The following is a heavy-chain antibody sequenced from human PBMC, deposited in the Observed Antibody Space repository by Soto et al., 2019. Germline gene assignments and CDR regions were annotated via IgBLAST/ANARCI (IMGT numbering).Heavy chain of an antibody. CDR1: GYSFTSYG. D-gene: IGHD4-17*01. CDR2: ISAYNGNT. Sequence: ASVKVSCKASGYSFTSYGISWVRQAPGQGLEWMGWISAYNGNTNYAQKFQGRVTMTTYTSTSTAYMELRSLRSDDTAMYYCARFLRVTREDDYWGQGTLVTVSS. J-gene: IGHJ4*02. V-gene: IGHV1-18*01. CDR3: ARFLRVTREDDY.